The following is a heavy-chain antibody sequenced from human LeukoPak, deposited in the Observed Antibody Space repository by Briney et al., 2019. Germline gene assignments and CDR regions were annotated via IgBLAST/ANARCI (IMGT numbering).Heavy chain of an antibody. CDR2: IGTAGDT. V-gene: IGHV3-13*01. CDR3: ARAPSSIAAASMGWGHYYYMDV. Sequence: GGSLRLSCAASGFTFSSYDMHWVRQATGKGLEWVSAIGTAGDTYYPGSVKGRFTISRENAKNSLYLQMNSLRAGDTAVYYCARAPSSIAAASMGWGHYYYMDVWGKGTTVTVSS. J-gene: IGHJ6*03. D-gene: IGHD6-13*01. CDR1: GFTFSSYD.